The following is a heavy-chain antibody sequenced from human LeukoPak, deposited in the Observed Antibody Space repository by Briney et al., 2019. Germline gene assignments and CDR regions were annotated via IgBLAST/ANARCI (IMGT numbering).Heavy chain of an antibody. J-gene: IGHJ6*02. CDR1: GLTFSSYG. CDR2: IWYDGSNK. D-gene: IGHD6-6*01. Sequence: GGSLRLSCAASGLTFSSYGMHWVRQAPGKGLEWVAVIWYDGSNKYYADSVKGRFTISRDNSKSTLYLQMNSLRAEDTAVYYCARASGGYSSSSGREYYYYGMDVWGQGTTVTVSS. V-gene: IGHV3-33*01. CDR3: ARASGGYSSSSGREYYYYGMDV.